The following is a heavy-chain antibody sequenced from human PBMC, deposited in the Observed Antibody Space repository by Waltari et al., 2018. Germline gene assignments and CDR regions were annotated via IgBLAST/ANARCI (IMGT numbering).Heavy chain of an antibody. CDR2: INPNNDGT. Sequence: QVQLVQSGAEVKKPGASVTVSCKASGYTFIGYYMHWVRQAPGQGPEWMGWINPNNDGTKYAQKFQGRVTMTRDTSISTAYMELSRLTSDDTAVYYCARDGPLTGDLFDYWGQGTLVTVSS. V-gene: IGHV1-2*02. D-gene: IGHD7-27*01. J-gene: IGHJ4*02. CDR1: GYTFIGYY. CDR3: ARDGPLTGDLFDY.